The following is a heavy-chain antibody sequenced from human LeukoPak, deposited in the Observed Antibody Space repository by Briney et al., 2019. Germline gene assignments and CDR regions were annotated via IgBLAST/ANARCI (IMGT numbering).Heavy chain of an antibody. J-gene: IGHJ4*02. D-gene: IGHD3-10*01. V-gene: IGHV3-30*02. CDR2: IRYDGSNT. Sequence: GGSLRLSCAASGFIFSSYGMHWVRQAPGKGLEWVAFIRYDGSNTYYADSVKGRFTISRDNSKNTLYLQMNSLRVEDTAVYYCAKVAKYYYGPETYYFFEQWGQGTPVTASS. CDR3: AKVAKYYYGPETYYFFEQ. CDR1: GFIFSSYG.